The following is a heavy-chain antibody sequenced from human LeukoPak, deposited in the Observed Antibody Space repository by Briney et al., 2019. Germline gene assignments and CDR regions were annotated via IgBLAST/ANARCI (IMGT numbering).Heavy chain of an antibody. CDR3: AKTGLKVPRSYFDY. D-gene: IGHD3-10*01. CDR1: GFTFSSYA. V-gene: IGHV3-23*01. CDR2: IGDSGGST. Sequence: SGGSLRLSCAASGFTFSSYAMSWVRQAPGEGLEWVSAIGDSGGSTYYADSVRGRFTISRDNSKNTLYLQMNSLRAEGTAIYYCAKTGLKVPRSYFDYWGQGALVTVSS. J-gene: IGHJ4*02.